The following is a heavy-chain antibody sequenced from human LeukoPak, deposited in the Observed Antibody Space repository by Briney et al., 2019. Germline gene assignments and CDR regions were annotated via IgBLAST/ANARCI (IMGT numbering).Heavy chain of an antibody. J-gene: IGHJ5*02. CDR3: ARDSASLWFGELSGWFAP. CDR1: GFTFSNYN. V-gene: IGHV3-21*01. D-gene: IGHD3-10*01. Sequence: PGGSLRLSCAASGFTFSNYNMNWVRQAPGKGLEWVSSISSSSNYIYYADSVKGRFTISRDNARYSLYLQMNSLRAEDTAVYYCARDSASLWFGELSGWFAPWGQGTLVTVSS. CDR2: ISSSSNYI.